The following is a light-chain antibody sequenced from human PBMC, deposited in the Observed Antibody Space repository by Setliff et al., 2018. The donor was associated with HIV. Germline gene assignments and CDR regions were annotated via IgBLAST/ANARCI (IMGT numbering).Light chain of an antibody. CDR1: TGAVTSGHY. J-gene: IGLJ3*02. CDR2: DTS. Sequence: QAVVTQEPSLTVSPGGTVTLTCGSSTGAVTSGHYPYWFQQKPGQAPRTLIYDTSNKHSWTPARFSGSLLGGKAALTLSGAQPEDEAGYYCFLSYSGARRVFGGGTKVTVL. CDR3: FLSYSGARRV. V-gene: IGLV7-46*01.